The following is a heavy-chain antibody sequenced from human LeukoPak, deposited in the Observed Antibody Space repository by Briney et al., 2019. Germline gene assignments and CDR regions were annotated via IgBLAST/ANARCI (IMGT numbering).Heavy chain of an antibody. CDR3: ARLGGSGSQLHY. D-gene: IGHD3-10*01. CDR1: GGSFSSYY. J-gene: IGHJ4*02. CDR2: IYYSGST. V-gene: IGHV4-59*01. Sequence: SETLSLTCAVYGGSFSSYYWSWIRQPPGKGLEWIGYIYYSGSTNYNPSLKSRVTISLDTSKNQFSLKLSSVTPADTAVYYCARLGGSGSQLHYWGQGTLVTVSS.